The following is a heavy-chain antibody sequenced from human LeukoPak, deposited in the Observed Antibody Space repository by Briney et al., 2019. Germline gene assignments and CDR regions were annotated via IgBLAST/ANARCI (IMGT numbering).Heavy chain of an antibody. J-gene: IGHJ4*02. CDR3: ARKNSSYGYFDY. CDR2: ISSSGRTI. D-gene: IGHD5-18*01. CDR1: GFTFNSYE. Sequence: GGSLRLSCAASGFTFNSYEMNWVRQAPGKGLEWVSYISSSGRTIYYADSVKGRFTISRDNAKNSLYLQMNSLRAEDTALYYCARKNSSYGYFDYWGQGTLVTVSS. V-gene: IGHV3-48*03.